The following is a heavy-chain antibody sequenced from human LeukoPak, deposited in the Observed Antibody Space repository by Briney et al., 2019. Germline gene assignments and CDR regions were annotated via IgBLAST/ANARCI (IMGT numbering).Heavy chain of an antibody. J-gene: IGHJ4*02. V-gene: IGHV3-74*03. CDR1: GFAFSTYW. CDR2: INSGGDSI. D-gene: IGHD2-2*01. CDR3: ARVGEVVPAGIDY. Sequence: GGSLRLSCAASGFAFSTYWMHWVRQAPGKGLVWVSRINSGGDSITYADSVKGRFTTSRDNAKNTLYLQMNSLRAEDTAVYYCARVGEVVPAGIDYWGQGTLVTVSS.